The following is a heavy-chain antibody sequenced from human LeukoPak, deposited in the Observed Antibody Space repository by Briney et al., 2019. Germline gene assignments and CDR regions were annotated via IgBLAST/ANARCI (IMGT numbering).Heavy chain of an antibody. V-gene: IGHV3-21*01. J-gene: IGHJ4*02. D-gene: IGHD4-17*01. CDR3: ARDTTVTQNFDY. CDR2: ISSSSSYI. Sequence: GGSLRLSCAASGFTFSSYSMNWVRQAPGKGLEWVSSISSSSSYIYYADSVKGRFTISRDKAKNSLYLQMNSLRAEDTAVYYCARDTTVTQNFDYWGQGTLVTVSS. CDR1: GFTFSSYS.